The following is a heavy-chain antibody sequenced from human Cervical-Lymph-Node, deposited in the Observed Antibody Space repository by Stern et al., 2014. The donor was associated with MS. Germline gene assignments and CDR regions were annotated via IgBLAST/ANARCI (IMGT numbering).Heavy chain of an antibody. J-gene: IGHJ4*02. CDR3: ARSWSDVLISLDN. CDR2: ISTSGST. D-gene: IGHD1-1*01. Sequence: QLQLQESGPGLAKPSQTLSLTCTVSGGSVSSGSYYWNWIRQPAGKGLEWIGRISTSGSTNSNPSLRSPVTMSLDASKTHFSLKWTSVTAADTAIYYCARSWSDVLISLDNWGQGTLVTVSS. CDR1: GGSVSSGSYY. V-gene: IGHV4-61*02.